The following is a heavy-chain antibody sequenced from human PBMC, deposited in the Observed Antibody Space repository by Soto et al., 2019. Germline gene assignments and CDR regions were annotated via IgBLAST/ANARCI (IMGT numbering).Heavy chain of an antibody. D-gene: IGHD3-10*01. Sequence: PGGSLRLSGAASGFAFNNYGMHWVRQAPGKGLEWVAFISFDGRNEYYGESVKGRFTISRDNSKNMLFLQMDSLRHEDTALYYCAKTGVSTVRGVPQGFDHWGQGTLVTVSS. CDR2: ISFDGRNE. V-gene: IGHV3-30*18. CDR3: AKTGVSTVRGVPQGFDH. J-gene: IGHJ4*02. CDR1: GFAFNNYG.